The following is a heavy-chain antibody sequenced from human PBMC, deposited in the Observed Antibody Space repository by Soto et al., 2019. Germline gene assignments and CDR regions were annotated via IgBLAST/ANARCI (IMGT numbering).Heavy chain of an antibody. CDR3: AKNGQPPYYYYGMDV. Sequence: ASVKVSCKASGYTFSRYGISWVRQAPGQGLEWMGWISGYNGDTKYAQKVQGRVTMTIDTSTYTAYMELRSQTSDDTAIYYCAKNGQPPYYYYGMDVWG. CDR2: ISGYNGDT. V-gene: IGHV1-18*01. J-gene: IGHJ6*02. CDR1: GYTFSRYG. D-gene: IGHD2-8*01.